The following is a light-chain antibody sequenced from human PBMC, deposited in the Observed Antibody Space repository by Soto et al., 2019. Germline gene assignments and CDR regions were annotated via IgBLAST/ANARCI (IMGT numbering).Light chain of an antibody. J-gene: IGLJ1*01. Sequence: QSALTQPPSASGSPGQSVTISCTGTSSDVGGYNYVSWYQQHPGKAPKLMIYEVSKRPSGVPDRFSGSKSGNTASLTVSGLQAEDEADYYCSSYAGSNTHYVFGTETKVTVL. CDR1: SSDVGGYNY. CDR2: EVS. V-gene: IGLV2-8*01. CDR3: SSYAGSNTHYV.